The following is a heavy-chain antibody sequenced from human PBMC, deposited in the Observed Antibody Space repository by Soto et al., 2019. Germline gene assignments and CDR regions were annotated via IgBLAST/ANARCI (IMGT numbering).Heavy chain of an antibody. V-gene: IGHV4-34*01. Sequence: SETLSLTCAVYGGSFSGYYWSWIRQPPGKGLEWIGEINHSGSTNYNPSLKSRVTISVDTSKNQFSLKLSSVTAADTAVYYCARGGLRGMLRYYYYMDVWGKGTTVTVSS. D-gene: IGHD2-8*01. CDR3: ARGGLRGMLRYYYYMDV. J-gene: IGHJ6*03. CDR2: INHSGST. CDR1: GGSFSGYY.